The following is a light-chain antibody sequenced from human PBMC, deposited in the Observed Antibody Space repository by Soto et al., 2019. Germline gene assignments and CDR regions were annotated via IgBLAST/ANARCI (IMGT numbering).Light chain of an antibody. CDR3: CSYAGSSTFAV. J-gene: IGLJ2*01. CDR1: SSDFGSNNF. Sequence: QSALTQPASVSGSPGHSFTISCTGTSSDFGSNNFVSWYQQHPGKAPKLMIYEVSKRPSGVSNRFSGSKSGNTASLTIAGLQAEDEADYYCCSYAGSSTFAVFGGGTKVTVL. V-gene: IGLV2-23*02. CDR2: EVS.